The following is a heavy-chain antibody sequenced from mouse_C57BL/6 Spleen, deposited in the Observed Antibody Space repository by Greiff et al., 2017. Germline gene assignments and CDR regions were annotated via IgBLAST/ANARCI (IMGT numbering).Heavy chain of an antibody. CDR1: GYTFTDSY. Sequence: EVQLQQSGPELVKPGASVKISCKASGYTFTDSYMNWVKQSHGKSLEWIGDINPNNGGTSYNQKFKGKATLTVDKSSSTAYMELRSLTSEDSAVYYCARGLYYSNLAYWGQGTLVTVSA. CDR3: ARGLYYSNLAY. V-gene: IGHV1-26*01. D-gene: IGHD2-5*01. CDR2: INPNNGGT. J-gene: IGHJ3*01.